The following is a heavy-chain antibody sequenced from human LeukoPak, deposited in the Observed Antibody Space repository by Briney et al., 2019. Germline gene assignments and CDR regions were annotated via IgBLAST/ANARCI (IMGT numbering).Heavy chain of an antibody. D-gene: IGHD2-21*02. CDR2: IIPILGIA. V-gene: IGHV1-69*04. CDR1: GGTFSSCA. J-gene: IGHJ4*02. CDR3: AREGVVTAMNYFDY. Sequence: EASVKVTCKASGGTFSSCAISWVRQAPGQGLEWMGRIIPILGIANYAQKFQGRVTITADKSTSTAYMELSSLRSEDTAVYYCAREGVVTAMNYFDYWGQGTLVTVSS.